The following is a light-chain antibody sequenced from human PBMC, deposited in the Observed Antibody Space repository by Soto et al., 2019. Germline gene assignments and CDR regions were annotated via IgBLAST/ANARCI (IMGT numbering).Light chain of an antibody. CDR3: QQYNNWPPYT. J-gene: IGKJ2*01. V-gene: IGKV3-15*01. Sequence: EIVMTQSPVTLSVSPGDRATLSCRASQRVSSNVAWYQQKPGQAPRLLIYGASTRATGIPARFSGSGSGTEFTLTISSLQSEDFAVYYCQQYNNWPPYTFXQGTKVDIK. CDR2: GAS. CDR1: QRVSSN.